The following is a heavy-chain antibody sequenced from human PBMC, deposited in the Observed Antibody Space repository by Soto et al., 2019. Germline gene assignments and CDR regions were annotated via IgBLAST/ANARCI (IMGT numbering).Heavy chain of an antibody. Sequence: VKVSCKASGGTFSTYTFSWVRQAPGQGLEWMGRIIPIFGTPYYAQKFQGRVTITADKSTSTVYMELSSLGSDDTAVYFCARGLECRGYCLDKPTWFGPWGQGTLVTVSS. J-gene: IGHJ5*02. CDR3: ARGLECRGYCLDKPTWFGP. V-gene: IGHV1-69*06. D-gene: IGHD2-15*01. CDR1: GGTFSTYT. CDR2: IIPIFGTP.